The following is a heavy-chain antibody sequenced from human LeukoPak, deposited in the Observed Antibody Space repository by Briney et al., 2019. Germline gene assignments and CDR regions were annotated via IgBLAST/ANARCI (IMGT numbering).Heavy chain of an antibody. CDR1: GGSFSGYY. V-gene: IGHV4-34*01. CDR3: AREFTEYYYDSSKASY. Sequence: PSETLSLTCAVYGGSFSGYYWSWIRQPPGKGLEWIGKIYHNGNTYYNPSLKGRVTISVDTSKDQFSLKLSSVTAADTALYYCAREFTEYYYDSSKASYWGQGTLVTVSS. CDR2: IYHNGNT. D-gene: IGHD3-22*01. J-gene: IGHJ4*02.